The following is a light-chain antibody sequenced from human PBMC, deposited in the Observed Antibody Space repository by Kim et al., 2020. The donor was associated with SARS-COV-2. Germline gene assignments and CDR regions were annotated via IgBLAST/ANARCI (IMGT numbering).Light chain of an antibody. CDR2: DAS. V-gene: IGKV1-33*01. CDR3: QLYDNPPFT. J-gene: IGKJ2*01. CDR1: LDIRNY. Sequence: DIQMTQSPSSLSTSVGDRVTITCQASLDIRNYLNWYQQKPGKAPKLLIYDASNLEAGVPSRFSGSGAGSHFTFTISSLQPEDIATYYCQLYDNPPFTFGQGTKLEI.